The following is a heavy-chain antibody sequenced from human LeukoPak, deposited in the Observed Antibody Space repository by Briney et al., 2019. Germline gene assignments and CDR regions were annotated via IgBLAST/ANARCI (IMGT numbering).Heavy chain of an antibody. CDR3: ARARGRYCSSTSCLNNWFDP. Sequence: ASVKVSCKASGYTFTSYGISWVRQAPGQGLEWMGWISAYNGNTNYAQKLQGRVTMTTDTSTSTAYMELMSLRSDDTAVYYCARARGRYCSSTSCLNNWFDPWGQGTLVTVSS. D-gene: IGHD2-2*01. CDR1: GYTFTSYG. CDR2: ISAYNGNT. J-gene: IGHJ5*02. V-gene: IGHV1-18*01.